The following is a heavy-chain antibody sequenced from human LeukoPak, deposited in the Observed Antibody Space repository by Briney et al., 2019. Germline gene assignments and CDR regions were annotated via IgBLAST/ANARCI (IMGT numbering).Heavy chain of an antibody. CDR3: AKRGVVIRVFLVGFHKEAYYFDS. CDR1: GITLSNYG. J-gene: IGHJ4*02. CDR2: LSGSGGGT. D-gene: IGHD3-10*01. Sequence: GGSLRLSCAVSGITLSNYGMSWVRQAPGKGLEWVAGLSGSGGGTNYADSVQGRFTISRDNPKNTLHLQMNSLRAEDTAVYFCAKRGVVIRVFLVGFHKEAYYFDSWGQGALVTVSS. V-gene: IGHV3-23*01.